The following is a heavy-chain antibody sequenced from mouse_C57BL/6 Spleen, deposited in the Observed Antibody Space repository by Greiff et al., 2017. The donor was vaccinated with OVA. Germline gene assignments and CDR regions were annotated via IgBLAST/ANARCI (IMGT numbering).Heavy chain of an antibody. CDR1: GYSITSGYD. V-gene: IGHV3-1*01. J-gene: IGHJ3*01. Sequence: EVQLVESGPGMVKPSQSLSLTCTVTGYSITSGYDWQWIRHFPGNKLEWMGYISYSGSTNYNPSLKSRISITHDTSKNHFFLKLNSVTTEDTATYYCARGYYGSRWFAYWGQGTLVTVSA. CDR3: ARGYYGSRWFAY. D-gene: IGHD1-1*01. CDR2: ISYSGST.